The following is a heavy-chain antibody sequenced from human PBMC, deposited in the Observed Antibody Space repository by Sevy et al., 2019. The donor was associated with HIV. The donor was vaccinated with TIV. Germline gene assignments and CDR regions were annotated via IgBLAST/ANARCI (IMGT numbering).Heavy chain of an antibody. V-gene: IGHV3-48*03. CDR3: ARRTGFYYGLGIYFDY. Sequence: GGSLRLSCAASGFTFSSYEMNWVRQAPGKGLEWVSYISSSGSTIYYADSVKGRFTISRDNAKNSLYLQMNSLRAEDTAVYYCARRTGFYYGLGIYFDYWGQGTLVTVSS. CDR2: ISSSGSTI. J-gene: IGHJ4*02. CDR1: GFTFSSYE. D-gene: IGHD3-10*01.